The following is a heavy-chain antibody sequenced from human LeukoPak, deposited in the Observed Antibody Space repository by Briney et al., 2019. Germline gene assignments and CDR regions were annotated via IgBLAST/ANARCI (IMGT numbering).Heavy chain of an antibody. CDR3: ARTVRYLDWSPHFFDY. CDR2: ISSSSSYI. D-gene: IGHD3-9*01. J-gene: IGHJ4*02. CDR1: GFTFSSYS. Sequence: GGSLRLSCAASGFTFSSYSMNWVRQAPGKGLEWVSSISSSSSYIYYADSVKGRFTISRDNAKNSLYLQMNSLRAEDTAVYYCARTVRYLDWSPHFFDYWGQRTLVTVSS. V-gene: IGHV3-21*01.